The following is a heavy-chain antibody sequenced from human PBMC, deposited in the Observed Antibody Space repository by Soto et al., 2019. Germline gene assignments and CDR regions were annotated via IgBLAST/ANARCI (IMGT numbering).Heavy chain of an antibody. CDR2: INPNSGGT. V-gene: IGHV1-2*02. CDR3: ARDTSHYDILTGYSTEWFDP. D-gene: IGHD3-9*01. CDR1: GYTFTGYY. J-gene: IGHJ5*02. Sequence: ASVKVSCKASGYTFTGYYMHWVRQAPGQGLEWMGWINPNSGGTNYAQKFQGRVTMTRDTSISTAYMELSGLRSDDTAVYYCARDTSHYDILTGYSTEWFDPWGQGTLVTVSS.